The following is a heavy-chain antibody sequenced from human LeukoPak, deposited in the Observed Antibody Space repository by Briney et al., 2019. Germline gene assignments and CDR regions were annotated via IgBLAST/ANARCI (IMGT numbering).Heavy chain of an antibody. CDR3: TTDRIAAGGAPTVYFRH. CDR1: GFTFSNAW. V-gene: IGHV3-15*01. J-gene: IGHJ1*01. D-gene: IGHD6-25*01. Sequence: PGGSLRLSCAASGFTFSNAWMSWVRRAPGKGLEWVGLIKSKTDGGTTDYAAPVKGRFTISRDDSKNTLYLQMNSLKTEDTAVYYCTTDRIAAGGAPTVYFRHWGQGTLVTVSS. CDR2: IKSKTDGGTT.